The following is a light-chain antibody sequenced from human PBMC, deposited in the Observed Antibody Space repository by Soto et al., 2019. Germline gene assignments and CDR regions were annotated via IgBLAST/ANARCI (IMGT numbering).Light chain of an antibody. J-gene: IGKJ4*01. Sequence: IVMTQSPATLSASPGEGATLSCRASQSVSSNFAWYQQKPGQAPRLLIYGASTWATGIPASFSGSGSGTDFTLTISSLQSEDFAVYYCQQYNKCPLTFGGGTKVDVK. CDR1: QSVSSN. CDR2: GAS. CDR3: QQYNKCPLT. V-gene: IGKV3-15*01.